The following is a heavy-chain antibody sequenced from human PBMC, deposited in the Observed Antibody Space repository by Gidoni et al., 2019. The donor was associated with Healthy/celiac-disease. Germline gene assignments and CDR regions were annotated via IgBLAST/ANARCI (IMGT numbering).Heavy chain of an antibody. CDR2: IRSKAYGGTT. CDR1: GFTFGDSS. V-gene: IGHV3-49*05. Sequence: EVQLVESGGGLVKPGRSLRLSCTASGFTFGDSSMGWFRQAPGKGREWVGFIRSKAYGGTTEYAASVKGRFTISRDDSKSIAYLQMNSLKTEDTAVYYCTRVACSGGSCYLGYYYGMDVWGQGTTVTVSS. CDR3: TRVACSGGSCYLGYYYGMDV. D-gene: IGHD2-15*01. J-gene: IGHJ6*02.